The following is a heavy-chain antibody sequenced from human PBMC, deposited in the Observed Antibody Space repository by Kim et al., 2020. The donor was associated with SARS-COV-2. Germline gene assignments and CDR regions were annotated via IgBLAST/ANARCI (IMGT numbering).Heavy chain of an antibody. Sequence: GSLRLSCAASGFTFSSYWMTWVRQAPGRGLEWVANIKQDGNQKYYVDSVKGRFTISRDNAKNSLYLQMNSLRAEDTAVYYCARDGDLYSSGKDAFDIWG. V-gene: IGHV3-7*01. J-gene: IGHJ3*02. CDR3: ARDGDLYSSGKDAFDI. D-gene: IGHD6-19*01. CDR1: GFTFSSYW. CDR2: IKQDGNQK.